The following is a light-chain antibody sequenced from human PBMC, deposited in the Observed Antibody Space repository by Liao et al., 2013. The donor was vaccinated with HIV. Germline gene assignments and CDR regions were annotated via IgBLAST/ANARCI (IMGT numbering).Light chain of an antibody. J-gene: IGLJ1*01. CDR1: VLAKKY. CDR2: KDS. CDR3: QTWESTSYV. V-gene: IGLV3-27*01. Sequence: SYELIQPSSVSVSPGQTARITCSGDVLAKKYARWLQQKPGQAPVLVIYKDSERPSGIPERFSGSSSGNTATLTISGTQAIDEADYYCQTWESTSYVFGSGTKVIVL.